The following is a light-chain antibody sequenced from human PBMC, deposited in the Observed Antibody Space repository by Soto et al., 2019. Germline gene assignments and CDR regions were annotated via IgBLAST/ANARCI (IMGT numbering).Light chain of an antibody. J-gene: IGLJ1*01. CDR3: FSYAGGSTYV. CDR1: SSDVGRYNL. CDR2: EGS. V-gene: IGLV2-23*01. Sequence: QSALTQPASVSGSPGQSITMSCTGTSSDVGRYNLVSWYQHHPGKAPKLMIYEGSKRPSGVSNRFSGSKSGNTASLTISGLQAEHEADYYCFSYAGGSTYVFGPGTKLTVL.